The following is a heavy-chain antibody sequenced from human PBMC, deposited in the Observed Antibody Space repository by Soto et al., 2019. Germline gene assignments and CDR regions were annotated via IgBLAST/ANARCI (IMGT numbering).Heavy chain of an antibody. Sequence: GGSLRLSCEGSGFSFSDPYMDWVRQAPGKGLEWVGRIRNKANSYTIEYAASVKGRFTISRDDSEKSLYLQMNSLKIEDTAVYYCAREGYYGSGSHYKNNYYAYYMDVWGKGPTVTVSS. V-gene: IGHV3-72*01. J-gene: IGHJ6*03. D-gene: IGHD3-10*01. CDR2: IRNKANSYTI. CDR3: AREGYYGSGSHYKNNYYAYYMDV. CDR1: GFSFSDPY.